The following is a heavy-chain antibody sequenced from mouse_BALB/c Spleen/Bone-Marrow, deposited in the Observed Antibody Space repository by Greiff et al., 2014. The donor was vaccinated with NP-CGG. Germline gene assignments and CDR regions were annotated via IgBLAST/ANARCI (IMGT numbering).Heavy chain of an antibody. CDR1: GFNIKDTY. V-gene: IGHV14-3*02. Sequence: EVKLMESGAELVKPRASVKLSCTASGFNIKDTYIHWVEQRPEQGLEWIGRIDPANGNTKYGPKFQGRATVTTDTSSNTASLQLSNLTSEDTAVYYCARSGDGPFAYWGQGTLVTVSA. CDR2: IDPANGNT. D-gene: IGHD2-3*01. CDR3: ARSGDGPFAY. J-gene: IGHJ3*01.